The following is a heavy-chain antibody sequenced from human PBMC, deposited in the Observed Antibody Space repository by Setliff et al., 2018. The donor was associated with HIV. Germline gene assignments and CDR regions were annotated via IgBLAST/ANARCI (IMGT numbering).Heavy chain of an antibody. Sequence: SETLSLTCTVSGASIATTDHYRGWVRQAPGKGLEWVGSAYYGAELYYTPSLKSRVIISVDTSKNQFSLSLRSVTAADTGTYFWARWEQLVASCFEYWGRGALVTVAS. CDR2: AYYGAEL. V-gene: IGHV4-39*01. CDR1: GASIATTDHY. CDR3: ARWEQLVASCFEY. J-gene: IGHJ4*01. D-gene: IGHD1-26*01.